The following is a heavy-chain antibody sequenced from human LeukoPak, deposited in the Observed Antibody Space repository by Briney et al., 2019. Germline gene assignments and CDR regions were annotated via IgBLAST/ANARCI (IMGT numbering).Heavy chain of an antibody. D-gene: IGHD2-2*01. CDR2: IYYSGST. CDR3: AGESCSSTSCYGRVDYYYYGMDV. CDR1: GGSFSSGGYY. J-gene: IGHJ6*04. V-gene: IGHV4-31*03. Sequence: PSETLSLTCTVSGGSFSSGGYYWSWNRQHPGKGLEWIGYIYYSGSTYCNPSLKSRVTISVDTSKNQFSLKLSSVTAADTAVYYCAGESCSSTSCYGRVDYYYYGMDVWGKGTTVTVSS.